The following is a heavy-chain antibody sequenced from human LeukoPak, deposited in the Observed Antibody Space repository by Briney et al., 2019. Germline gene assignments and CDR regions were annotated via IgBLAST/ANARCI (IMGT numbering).Heavy chain of an antibody. D-gene: IGHD6-19*01. J-gene: IGHJ4*02. Sequence: PSETLSLTCTVSGGSISSYYWSWTRQPPGKGLEWIGYIYYSGSTNYNPSLKSRVTISVDTSKNQFSLKLSSVTAADTAVYYCARGEGAVAGYDYWGQGTLVTVSS. CDR1: GGSISSYY. CDR3: ARGEGAVAGYDY. V-gene: IGHV4-59*01. CDR2: IYYSGST.